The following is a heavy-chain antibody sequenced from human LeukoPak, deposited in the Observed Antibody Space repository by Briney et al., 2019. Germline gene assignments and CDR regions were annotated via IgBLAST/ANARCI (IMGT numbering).Heavy chain of an antibody. J-gene: IGHJ3*02. Sequence: PGGSLRLSCAASGFTFDDYAMHWVRQAPGKGLEWVSGISWNSGSIGYADSVKGRFTISRGNAKNSLYLQMNSLRAEDMALYYCAKDIGYSSSSSAFDIWGQGTMVTVSS. CDR1: GFTFDDYA. D-gene: IGHD6-6*01. V-gene: IGHV3-9*03. CDR3: AKDIGYSSSSSAFDI. CDR2: ISWNSGSI.